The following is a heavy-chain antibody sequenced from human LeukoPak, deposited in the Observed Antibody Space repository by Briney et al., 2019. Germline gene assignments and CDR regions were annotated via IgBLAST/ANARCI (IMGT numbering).Heavy chain of an antibody. CDR1: GFTFSSYS. Sequence: GGSLRLSCAASGFTFSSYSMNWVRQAPGKGLEWVSSISSSSSYIYYADSVKGRFTISRDNAKNSLYLQMNSLRAEDTAVYYCAKEKVGWSANYYSRSRRGPNWFDTWGQGTLVSVSS. CDR3: AKEKVGWSANYYSRSRRGPNWFDT. CDR2: ISSSSSYI. V-gene: IGHV3-21*04. D-gene: IGHD4/OR15-4a*01. J-gene: IGHJ5*02.